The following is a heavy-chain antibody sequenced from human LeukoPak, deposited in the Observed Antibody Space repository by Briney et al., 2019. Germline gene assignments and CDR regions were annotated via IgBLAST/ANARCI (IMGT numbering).Heavy chain of an antibody. CDR2: INHSGST. Sequence: SETLSLTCAVYGGSFSGYYWSWIRQPPGKGLEWIGEINHSGSTNYNPSLKSRVTISVDTSKNQFSLKLSSVTAADTAVYYCAGIVVVPAAIPLRSGMDVWGQGTTVTVSS. D-gene: IGHD2-2*02. V-gene: IGHV4-34*01. CDR1: GGSFSGYY. CDR3: AGIVVVPAAIPLRSGMDV. J-gene: IGHJ6*02.